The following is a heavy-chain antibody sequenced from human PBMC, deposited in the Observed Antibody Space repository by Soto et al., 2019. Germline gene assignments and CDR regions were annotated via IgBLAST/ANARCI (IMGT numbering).Heavy chain of an antibody. CDR3: VTETQWFFDD. J-gene: IGHJ4*02. D-gene: IGHD2-8*01. Sequence: QVQLVESGGSLVNPGGSLRLSCAASGFSFNLSYMSWIRQAPGRGLEWVSYISPGGDNIHYADFVKGRFTISRDNPKDSLYPQMNSLRVEDTAVYYCVTETQWFFDDWGQGTLVTVSS. V-gene: IGHV3-11*01. CDR2: ISPGGDNI. CDR1: GFSFNLSY.